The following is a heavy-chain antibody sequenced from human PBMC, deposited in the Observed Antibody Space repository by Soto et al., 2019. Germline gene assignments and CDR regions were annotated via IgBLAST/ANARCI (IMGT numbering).Heavy chain of an antibody. CDR2: ISYDGSNK. Sequence: QVQLVESGGGVVQPGRSLRLSCAASXFTFSSYAMHWVRQAPGKGLEWVAVISYDGSNKYYADSVKGRFTISRDNSKNTLYLQMNSLRAEDTAVYYCARAVSHYYDTGDAFDIWGQGTMVTVSS. CDR3: ARAVSHYYDTGDAFDI. V-gene: IGHV3-30-3*01. J-gene: IGHJ3*02. D-gene: IGHD3-22*01. CDR1: XFTFSSYA.